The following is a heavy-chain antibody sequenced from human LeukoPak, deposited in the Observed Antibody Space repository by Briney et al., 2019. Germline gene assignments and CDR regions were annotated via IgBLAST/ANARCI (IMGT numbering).Heavy chain of an antibody. CDR3: AKAEYYYDSSIDY. CDR2: ISYDGSNK. V-gene: IGHV3-30*18. Sequence: PVRSLRLSCAASGFTFSSYGMHWVRQAPGKGLEWVAVISYDGSNKYYADSVKGRFTISRDNSKNTLYLQMNSLRAEDTAVYYCAKAEYYYDSSIDYWGQGTLVTVSS. D-gene: IGHD3-22*01. CDR1: GFTFSSYG. J-gene: IGHJ4*02.